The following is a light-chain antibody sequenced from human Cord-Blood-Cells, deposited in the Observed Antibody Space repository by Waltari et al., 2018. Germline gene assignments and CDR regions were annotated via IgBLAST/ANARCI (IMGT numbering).Light chain of an antibody. J-gene: IGLJ3*02. V-gene: IGLV2-23*01. CDR2: GGS. CDR1: SSDVGSYNL. CDR3: CSYAGSSTWV. Sequence: QSALTQPASVSGSPGQSITISCTGTSSDVGSYNLVSWYQQHPGKAPKLMIYGGSKRPSGVSNRFPCSQAGNTASLTTSGLQAEDEADYYCCSYAGSSTWVFGGGTKLTVL.